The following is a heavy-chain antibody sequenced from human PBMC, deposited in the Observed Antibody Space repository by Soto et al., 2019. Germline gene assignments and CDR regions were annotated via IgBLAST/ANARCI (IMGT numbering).Heavy chain of an antibody. V-gene: IGHV3-15*07. J-gene: IGHJ6*02. Sequence: GGSLRLSCAASGFTFSNAWMNWVRQAPGKGLEWVGRIKSKTDGGTTDYAAPVKGRFTISRDDSKNTLYLQMNSLKTEDTAVYYCTTGDFWSGYLYYYGLDVWGQGTTVTVSS. CDR2: IKSKTDGGTT. CDR1: GFTFSNAW. D-gene: IGHD3-3*01. CDR3: TTGDFWSGYLYYYGLDV.